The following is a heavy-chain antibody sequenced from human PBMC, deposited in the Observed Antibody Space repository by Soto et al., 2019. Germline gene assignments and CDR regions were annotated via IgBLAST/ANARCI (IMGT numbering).Heavy chain of an antibody. V-gene: IGHV1-58*01. Sequence: EASVKVSCKASGFTFPSSAVQWVRQARGQRLEWIGWIVVGSGNTNSAQKFQERLTFTRDMSTSTVYMELSSLKSEDTAVYYCAADDMTTFIWGQGTLVTVSS. CDR1: GFTFPSSA. CDR2: IVVGSGNT. CDR3: AADDMTTFI. J-gene: IGHJ4*02. D-gene: IGHD1-1*01.